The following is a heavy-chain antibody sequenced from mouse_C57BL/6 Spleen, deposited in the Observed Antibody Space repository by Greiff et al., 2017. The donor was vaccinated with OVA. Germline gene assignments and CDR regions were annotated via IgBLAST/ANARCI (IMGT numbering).Heavy chain of an antibody. V-gene: IGHV1-75*01. D-gene: IGHD2-1*01. J-gene: IGHJ2*01. Sequence: LQESGPELVKPGASVKISCKASGYTFTDYYINWVKQRPGQGLEWIGWIFPGSGSTYYNEKFKGKATLTVDKSSSTAYMLLSSLTSEDSAVYVCAREEIYYGIFDYWGQGTTLTVSS. CDR2: IFPGSGST. CDR3: AREEIYYGIFDY. CDR1: GYTFTDYY.